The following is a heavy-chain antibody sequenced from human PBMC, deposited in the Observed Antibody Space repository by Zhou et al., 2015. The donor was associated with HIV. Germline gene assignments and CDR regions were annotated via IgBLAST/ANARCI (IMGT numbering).Heavy chain of an antibody. CDR1: GFTFSDYW. V-gene: IGHV3-23*04. CDR2: ISATGHGL. Sequence: EVQLVESGGGLVQPGGSLRLSCAASGFTFSDYWMTWVRHRPGQGLEWISGISATGHGLFYANSVKGRFTISRDNFRKTLYLQMSSLSVEDTGTYYCARGRNGVTAALDYWGQGTLVTVAS. J-gene: IGHJ4*02. CDR3: ARGRNGVTAALDY. D-gene: IGHD3-3*01.